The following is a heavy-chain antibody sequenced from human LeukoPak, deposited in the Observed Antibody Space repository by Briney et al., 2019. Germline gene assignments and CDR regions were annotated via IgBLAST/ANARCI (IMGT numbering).Heavy chain of an antibody. CDR3: ARIYCGGDCYDYYFDY. Sequence: HGESLKISCKGSGYSFTSYWIGWVRQMPGKGLEWMGIIYPGDSDTRYSPSFQGQVTISADKSISTAYLQWSSLKASDTAMYYCARIYCGGDCYDYYFDYWGQGTLVTVSS. CDR2: IYPGDSDT. D-gene: IGHD2-21*01. V-gene: IGHV5-51*01. CDR1: GYSFTSYW. J-gene: IGHJ4*02.